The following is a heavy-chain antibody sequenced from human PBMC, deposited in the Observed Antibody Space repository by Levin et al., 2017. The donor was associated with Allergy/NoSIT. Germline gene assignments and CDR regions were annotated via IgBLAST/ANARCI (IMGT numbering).Heavy chain of an antibody. D-gene: IGHD1-26*01. CDR1: GFDFSTSS. J-gene: IGHJ4*02. V-gene: IGHV3-21*01. CDR2: ISTRSTYI. CDR3: ARERGVSYADY. Sequence: GESLKISCATSGFDFSTSSMTWVRQAPGRGLQWVSTISTRSTYIYQADSVKGRFTISRDNAKKSLYLQMDSLRADDTAVYYCARERGVSYADYWSQGTLVTVSS.